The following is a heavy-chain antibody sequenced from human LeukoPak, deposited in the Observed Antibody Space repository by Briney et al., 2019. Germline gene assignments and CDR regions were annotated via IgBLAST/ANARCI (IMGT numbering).Heavy chain of an antibody. Sequence: ASVKVSCKASGYTFTSYYMHWVRQAPGQGLEWMGIINPSGGSTSYAQKFQGRVTMTRDMSTSTVYMELSSLRSEDTAVYYCARDALHYYDSSGYYSPYYYMDVWGKGTTVTVFS. J-gene: IGHJ6*03. D-gene: IGHD3-22*01. CDR2: INPSGGST. CDR1: GYTFTSYY. V-gene: IGHV1-46*01. CDR3: ARDALHYYDSSGYYSPYYYMDV.